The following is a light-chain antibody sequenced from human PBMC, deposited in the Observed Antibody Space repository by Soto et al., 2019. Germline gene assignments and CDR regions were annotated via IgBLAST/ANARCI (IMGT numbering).Light chain of an antibody. CDR2: GAS. CDR3: QQYNNWPPR. CDR1: QSVSSN. J-gene: IGKJ3*01. V-gene: IGKV3-15*01. Sequence: EIVMTQSPATLSVSPGERATLSCRASQSVSSNLAWYQQKPGQAPRLLIYGASTRATGIPARFSGSGSGTEFTLTISSLQSEDFAVYYCQQYNNWPPRFGPGTKVEIK.